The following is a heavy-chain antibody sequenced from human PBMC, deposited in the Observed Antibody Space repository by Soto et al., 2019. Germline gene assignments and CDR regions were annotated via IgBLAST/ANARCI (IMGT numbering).Heavy chain of an antibody. Sequence: QLQLQESGPGLVKPSETLSLTCTVSGGSISSSSYYWGWIRQPPGKGLEWIGSIYYSGSTYYNPSLQGRVSISVDPSTNLFPLKLSSVTAADTAVYYCARHDWAYSSSWYNYYGMDVWGQGTTVTVSS. CDR1: GGSISSSSYY. V-gene: IGHV4-39*01. CDR2: IYYSGST. CDR3: ARHDWAYSSSWYNYYGMDV. J-gene: IGHJ6*02. D-gene: IGHD6-13*01.